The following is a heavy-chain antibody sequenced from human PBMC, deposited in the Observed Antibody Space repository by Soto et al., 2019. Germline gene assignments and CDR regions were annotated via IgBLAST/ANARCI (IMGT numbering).Heavy chain of an antibody. J-gene: IGHJ4*02. Sequence: QVQLVQSGAEVKKPGASVKVSCKASGYTFTGYYMHWVRQAPGQGLDWMGWINPNSGGTNYAQKFQGRVTMTRDTSVSTAYMDLSKLRSDDTAVYYCATLPAQARHISFDYWGQGTLVTVSS. D-gene: IGHD2-2*01. V-gene: IGHV1-2*02. CDR3: ATLPAQARHISFDY. CDR2: INPNSGGT. CDR1: GYTFTGYY.